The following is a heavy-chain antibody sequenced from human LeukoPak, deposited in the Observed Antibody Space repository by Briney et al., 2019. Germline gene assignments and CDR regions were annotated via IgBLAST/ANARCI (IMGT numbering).Heavy chain of an antibody. CDR1: GGSFSGYY. D-gene: IGHD6-19*01. V-gene: IGHV4-34*01. J-gene: IGHJ4*02. CDR3: ARRSGWSRIDY. CDR2: IYYSGST. Sequence: PSETLSLTCAVYGGSFSGYYWSWIRQPPGKGLEWIGSIYYSGSTYYNPSLKSRVTISVDTSKNQFSLKLSSVTAADTAVYYCARRSGWSRIDYWGQGTLVTVSS.